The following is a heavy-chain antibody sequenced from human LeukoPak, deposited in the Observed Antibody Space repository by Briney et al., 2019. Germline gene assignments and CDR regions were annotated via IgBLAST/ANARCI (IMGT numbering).Heavy chain of an antibody. Sequence: GGSLRLSCAASGFTFSSYDMNWLRQAPGKGLEWVSGISWNSGSIGCADSVKGRFTISRDNAKNSLYLQMNSLRAEDMALYYCALMVRGANWFDPWGQGTLVTVSS. CDR3: ALMVRGANWFDP. D-gene: IGHD3-10*01. V-gene: IGHV3-9*03. CDR1: GFTFSSYD. CDR2: ISWNSGSI. J-gene: IGHJ5*02.